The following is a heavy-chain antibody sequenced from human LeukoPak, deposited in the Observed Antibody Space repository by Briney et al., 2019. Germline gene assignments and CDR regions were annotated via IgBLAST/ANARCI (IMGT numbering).Heavy chain of an antibody. CDR3: ARDSSSGWYRLFDY. CDR2: IYTSGST. D-gene: IGHD6-19*01. J-gene: IGHJ4*02. Sequence: PSQTLSLTCTVSGGSISSGSYYWNWLRQPAGKGLEWIGRIYTSGSTKYNPSLKSRVTISVDTSKNQFSLKLSSVTAADTAVYYCARDSSSGWYRLFDYWGQGTLVTVSS. CDR1: GGSISSGSYY. V-gene: IGHV4-61*02.